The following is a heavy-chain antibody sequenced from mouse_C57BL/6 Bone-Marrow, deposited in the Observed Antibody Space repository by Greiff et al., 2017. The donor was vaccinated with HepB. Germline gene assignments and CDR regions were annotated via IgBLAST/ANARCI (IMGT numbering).Heavy chain of an antibody. CDR2: IYPGNSDT. CDR3: TRSNYSKGWFAY. CDR1: GYTFTSYW. D-gene: IGHD2-5*01. V-gene: IGHV1-5*01. Sequence: VQLQQSGTVLARPGASVKMSCKTSGYTFTSYWMHWVKQRPGQGLEWMGAIYPGNSDTSYNQKFKGKAKLTAVTSASTAYMELSSLTNEDSAVYYCTRSNYSKGWFAYWGQGTLVTVSA. J-gene: IGHJ3*01.